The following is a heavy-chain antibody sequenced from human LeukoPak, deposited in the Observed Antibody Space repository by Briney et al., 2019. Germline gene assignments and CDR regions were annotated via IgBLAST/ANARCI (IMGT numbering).Heavy chain of an antibody. CDR2: IWYDGSNK. CDR3: ARDDCTNGVCYESGLADY. Sequence: GGSLRLSCAASGSTFSSYGMHWVRQAPGKGLEWVAVIWYDGSNKYYADSVKGRFTISRDNSKNTLYLQMNSLRAEDTAVYYCARDDCTNGVCYESGLADYWGQGTLVTVSS. CDR1: GSTFSSYG. J-gene: IGHJ4*02. D-gene: IGHD2-8*01. V-gene: IGHV3-33*01.